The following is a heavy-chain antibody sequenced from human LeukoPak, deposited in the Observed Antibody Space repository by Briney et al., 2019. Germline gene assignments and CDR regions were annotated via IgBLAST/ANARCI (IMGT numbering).Heavy chain of an antibody. CDR3: ARKVTTNYYYYMDV. CDR1: GFTVSSNY. V-gene: IGHV3-53*01. Sequence: PGGSLRLSCAASGFTVSSNYMSWVRQAPGKGLEWVSVIYSGGSTYYADSVKGRFTISRDNSKNTLYLQMNSLRAEDTAVYYCARKVTTNYYYYMDVWGKGTTVTISS. J-gene: IGHJ6*03. D-gene: IGHD4-17*01. CDR2: IYSGGST.